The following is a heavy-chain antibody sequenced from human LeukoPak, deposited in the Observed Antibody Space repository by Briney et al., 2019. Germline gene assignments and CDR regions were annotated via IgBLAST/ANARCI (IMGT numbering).Heavy chain of an antibody. Sequence: ASVKVSCKASGYTFTGYYMHLVRQAPGQGLEWMGWINPNSGGTNYAQKFQGRVTMTRDTSISTAYMELSRLRSDDTAVYYCARVRFDKYQLAAFDIWGQGTMVTVSS. CDR1: GYTFTGYY. CDR3: ARVRFDKYQLAAFDI. J-gene: IGHJ3*02. V-gene: IGHV1-2*02. D-gene: IGHD2-2*01. CDR2: INPNSGGT.